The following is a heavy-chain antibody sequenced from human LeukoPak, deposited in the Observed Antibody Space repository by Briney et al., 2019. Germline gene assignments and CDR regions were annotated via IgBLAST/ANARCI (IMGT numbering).Heavy chain of an antibody. CDR3: ARDRVQLERRPKVDLDY. J-gene: IGHJ4*02. D-gene: IGHD1-1*01. CDR1: GYTFTSYG. V-gene: IGHV1-18*01. CDR2: ISAYNGNT. Sequence: GASVKVSCKASGYTFTSYGISWVRQAPGQGLEWMGWISAYNGNTNYAQKLQGRVTMTTDTSTSTAYMELRSLRSDDTAVYYCARDRVQLERRPKVDLDYWGQGTLVTVSS.